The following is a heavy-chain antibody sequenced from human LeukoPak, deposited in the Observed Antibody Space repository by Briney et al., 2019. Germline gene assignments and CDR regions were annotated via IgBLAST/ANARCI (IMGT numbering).Heavy chain of an antibody. D-gene: IGHD2-2*01. J-gene: IGHJ4*02. CDR2: ISGGGGST. CDR1: GFTFSSYP. CDR3: AARPLMPPRFDY. Sequence: PGGSLRLSCAASGFTFSSYPMSWVRQAPGKGLQWVSAISGGGGSTYYADSVKGRFTIPRDNSKSTLCLQINSLRADDTAIYYCAARPLMPPRFDYWGQGILATVSS. V-gene: IGHV3-23*01.